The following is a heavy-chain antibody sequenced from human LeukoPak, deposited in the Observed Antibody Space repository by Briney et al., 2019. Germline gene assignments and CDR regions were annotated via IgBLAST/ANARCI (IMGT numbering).Heavy chain of an antibody. CDR2: IYPGDSDT. D-gene: IGHD6-13*01. Sequence: GESLKISCKGSGYSFTSYWIGWVRQLPGKGLEWMGIIYPGDSDTRYSPSFQGQVTISADKSISTAYLQWSSLKASDTAMYYCARRGAAAGRVFDYWGQGTLVTVSS. CDR1: GYSFTSYW. J-gene: IGHJ4*02. V-gene: IGHV5-51*01. CDR3: ARRGAAAGRVFDY.